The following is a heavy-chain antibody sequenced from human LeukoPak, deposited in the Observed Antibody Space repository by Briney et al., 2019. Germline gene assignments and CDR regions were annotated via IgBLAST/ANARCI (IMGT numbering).Heavy chain of an antibody. V-gene: IGHV1-18*01. CDR1: GYTFTSYG. D-gene: IGHD2-15*01. J-gene: IGHJ1*01. Sequence: GASVKVSCKASGYTFTSYGISWVRQAPGQGLEWMGWISAYNGNTNYAQKLQGRVTMTTDTSTSTAYMELRSLRSDDTAVYYCAASLCSGGSCYSGEYFQHWGQGTLVTVSS. CDR3: AASLCSGGSCYSGEYFQH. CDR2: ISAYNGNT.